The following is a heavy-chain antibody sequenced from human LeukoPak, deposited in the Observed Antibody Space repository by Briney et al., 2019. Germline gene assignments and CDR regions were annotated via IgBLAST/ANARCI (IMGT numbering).Heavy chain of an antibody. V-gene: IGHV1-69*01. D-gene: IGHD3-22*01. Sequence: SVKVSCKASGGTFSSYAISWVRQAPGQGLEWMGGIIPIFGTANYAQKFQGRVTITADESASTAYMELSSLRSEDTAVYYCASPEVTMIVVVPNNAFDIWGQGTMVTVSS. CDR3: ASPEVTMIVVVPNNAFDI. CDR1: GGTFSSYA. CDR2: IIPIFGTA. J-gene: IGHJ3*02.